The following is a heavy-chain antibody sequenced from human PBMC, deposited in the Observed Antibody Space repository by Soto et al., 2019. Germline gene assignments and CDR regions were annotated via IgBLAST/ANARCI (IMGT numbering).Heavy chain of an antibody. D-gene: IGHD5-18*01. CDR2: IYYSGST. Sequence: QVQLQESGPGLVKPSQTLSLTCTVSGGSISSGGYYWSWIRQHPGKGLEWIGYIYYSGSTYYNPSLKSRVTISVDTSKNQCSLKLSSVTAADTAVYYCARDQRIQLWFWFDPWGQGTLVTVSS. J-gene: IGHJ5*02. CDR3: ARDQRIQLWFWFDP. CDR1: GGSISSGGYY. V-gene: IGHV4-31*03.